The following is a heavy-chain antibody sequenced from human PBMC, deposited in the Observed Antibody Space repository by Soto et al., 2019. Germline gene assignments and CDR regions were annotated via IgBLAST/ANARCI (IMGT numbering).Heavy chain of an antibody. CDR3: ARDPPPPDY. J-gene: IGHJ4*02. CDR2: ISAYNGNT. Sequence: ASVKVSCKASGCTFASYAICWMRQAPGQGLEWMGWISAYNGNTNYAQKLQGRVTMTTDTSTSTAYMELRSLRSDDTAVYYCARDPPPPDYWGQGTLVTVS. CDR1: GCTFASYA. V-gene: IGHV1-18*01.